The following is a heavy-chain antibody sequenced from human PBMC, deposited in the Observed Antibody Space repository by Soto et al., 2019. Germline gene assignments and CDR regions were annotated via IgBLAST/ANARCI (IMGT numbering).Heavy chain of an antibody. CDR3: ARPTHYYDSSGYYLDP. V-gene: IGHV1-3*01. CDR2: INAGNGNT. J-gene: IGHJ5*02. D-gene: IGHD3-22*01. Sequence: ASVKVSCKAYGYTFTSYAMHWVRQAPGQRLEWMGWINAGNGNTKYSQKFQGRVTITRDTSASTAYMELSSLRSEDTAVYYCARPTHYYDSSGYYLDPWGQGTLVTVSS. CDR1: GYTFTSYA.